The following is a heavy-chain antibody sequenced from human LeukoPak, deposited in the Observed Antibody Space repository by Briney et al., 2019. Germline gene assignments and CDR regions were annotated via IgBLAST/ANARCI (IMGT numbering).Heavy chain of an antibody. CDR1: GFTVSSNY. CDR2: IKSTTDGGTT. J-gene: IGHJ4*02. Sequence: PGGSLRLSCAASGFTVSSNYMSWVRQAPGKGLEWVGRIKSTTDGGTTDYAAPVKGRFTISRDDLKDILYLQMTTLKTEDTAVYYCTTRGMGVLTAPDYWGQGTLVTVSS. D-gene: IGHD1-20*01. V-gene: IGHV3-15*01. CDR3: TTRGMGVLTAPDY.